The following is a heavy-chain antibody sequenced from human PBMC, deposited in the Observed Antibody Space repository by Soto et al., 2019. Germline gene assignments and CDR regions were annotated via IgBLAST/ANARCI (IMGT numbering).Heavy chain of an antibody. J-gene: IGHJ4*02. V-gene: IGHV3-7*01. CDR3: AIYSYGSFFDY. Sequence: GGSLRLSCAASGFTFSSYWMSWVRQAPGKGLEWVANIKQDGSEKYYVDSVKGRFTISRDNAKNSLYLQMNSLRAEDTAVYYCAIYSYGSFFDYWGQGTLVTVSS. CDR2: IKQDGSEK. CDR1: GFTFSSYW. D-gene: IGHD5-18*01.